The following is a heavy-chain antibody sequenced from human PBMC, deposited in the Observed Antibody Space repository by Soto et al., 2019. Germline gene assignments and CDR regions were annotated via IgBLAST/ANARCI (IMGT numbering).Heavy chain of an antibody. CDR2: IYWDDDK. Sequence: QITLKESGPTLVKPTQTLTLTCTFSGFSLSTSGVGVGWIRQPPGKALEWLALIYWDDDKRYSPSLKSRLTITKDTSKTQVVLTMTNMDPVDTATYYCAHSPPAHEYSSSWTYFDYWGQGTLVTVSS. CDR1: GFSLSTSGVG. CDR3: AHSPPAHEYSSSWTYFDY. J-gene: IGHJ4*02. V-gene: IGHV2-5*02. D-gene: IGHD6-13*01.